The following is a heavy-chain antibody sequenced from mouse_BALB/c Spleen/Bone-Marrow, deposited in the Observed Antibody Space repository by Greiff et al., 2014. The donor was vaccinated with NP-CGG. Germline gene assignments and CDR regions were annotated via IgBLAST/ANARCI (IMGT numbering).Heavy chain of an antibody. J-gene: IGHJ4*01. CDR2: IWAGGST. D-gene: IGHD1-1*01. Sequence: VQLVESGLGLVAPSQSLSITCTASGFSLTSYGVYWVRQPPGKGLEWLGVIWAGGSTNYNSALMSRLSISKDNSKSQVFLKMNSLQTDDTAMYYCAGVYGSSCDPYYYGMDYWGQGTSVTVSS. CDR1: GFSLTSYG. CDR3: AGVYGSSCDPYYYGMDY. V-gene: IGHV2-9*02.